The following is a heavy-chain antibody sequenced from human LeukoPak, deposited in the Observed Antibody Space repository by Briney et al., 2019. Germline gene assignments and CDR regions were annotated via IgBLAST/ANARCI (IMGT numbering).Heavy chain of an antibody. J-gene: IGHJ4*02. CDR1: GGSFSGYY. D-gene: IGHD3-10*01. V-gene: IGHV4-34*01. CDR2: INHSGST. CDR3: ARRRITMVRGYFDY. Sequence: SETLSLTCAVYGGSFSGYYWSWIRQPPGKGLEWIGEINHSGSTNYNPSLKSRVTISVETSKNQFSLKLSSVTAADTAVYYCARRRITMVRGYFDYWGQGTLVTVSS.